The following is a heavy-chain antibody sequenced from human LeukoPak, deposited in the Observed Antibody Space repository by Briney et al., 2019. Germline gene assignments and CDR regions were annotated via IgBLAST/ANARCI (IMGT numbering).Heavy chain of an antibody. J-gene: IGHJ4*02. CDR2: IYTSGST. D-gene: IGHD3-10*01. Sequence: SETLSLTCTVSGGSISSYYWSWIRQPAGKGLEWIGRIYTSGSTNYNPSLKSRVTMSVDTSKNQFSLKLSSVTAADTAVYYCASRHPGSGSYYHDYWGQGTLVTVSS. CDR3: ASRHPGSGSYYHDY. V-gene: IGHV4-4*07. CDR1: GGSISSYY.